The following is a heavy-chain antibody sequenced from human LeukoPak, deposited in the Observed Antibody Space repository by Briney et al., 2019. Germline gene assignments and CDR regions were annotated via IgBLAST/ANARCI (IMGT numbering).Heavy chain of an antibody. J-gene: IGHJ5*02. D-gene: IGHD3-10*01. V-gene: IGHV1-3*01. CDR3: ARGSNPLTYYYGSGSSQDNWFDP. Sequence: ASVKVSCKASGYTFTSYAMHWVRQAPGQRLEWMGWINAGNGNTKYSQKFQGRVTITRDTSASTAYMELSSLRSEDTAVYYCARGSNPLTYYYGSGSSQDNWFDPWGQGTLVTVSS. CDR1: GYTFTSYA. CDR2: INAGNGNT.